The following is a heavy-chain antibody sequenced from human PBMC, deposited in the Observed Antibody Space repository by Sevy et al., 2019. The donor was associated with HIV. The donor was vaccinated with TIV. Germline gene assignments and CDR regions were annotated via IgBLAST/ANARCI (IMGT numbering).Heavy chain of an antibody. J-gene: IGHJ4*02. Sequence: GGSLRLSCAASGFSFRDSAVHWVRQTFGKGLEWVGRIMSKGDNYATLYSSSVKDRFTISRDDSTNTAYLQMSSLQNLDTAIYYCRSLDVVVTGATLRSRHQKTIDWWGQGSRVTVSS. CDR3: RSLDVVVTGATLRSRHQKTIDW. CDR1: GFSFRDSA. V-gene: IGHV3-73*01. D-gene: IGHD2-21*02. CDR2: IMSKGDNYAT.